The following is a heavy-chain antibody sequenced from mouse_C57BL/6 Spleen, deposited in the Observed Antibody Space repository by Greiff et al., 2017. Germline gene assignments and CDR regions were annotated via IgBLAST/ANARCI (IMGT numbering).Heavy chain of an antibody. CDR2: LDPSDSET. CDR3: ARGGDLYAMDY. J-gene: IGHJ4*01. CDR1: GYTFTSYW. Sequence: VKLQQPGAALVRPRSSVKLSCKASGYTFTSYWMHWVRQRPIQGLEWIGNLDPSDSETHYNQQLQDKDTLTVDTSSRTAYMQLSSLTSEDSAVYYFARGGDLYAMDYWGQGTSVTVSS. V-gene: IGHV1-52*01. D-gene: IGHD3-3*01.